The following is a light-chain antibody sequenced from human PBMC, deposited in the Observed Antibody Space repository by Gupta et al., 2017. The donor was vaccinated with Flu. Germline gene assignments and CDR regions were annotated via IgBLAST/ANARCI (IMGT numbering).Light chain of an antibody. CDR3: QQDYSTLP. CDR2: WAS. V-gene: IGKV4-1*01. Sequence: ASLAERVTINCKASQSVRYSYNNKNYLDWYQQKPGQPPKLLIYWASTRDNGVTDRFSGSGSGTDFTLTSSSRQAEDVAVYYWQQDYSTLPCGQGTKVEIK. CDR1: QSVRYSYNNKNY. J-gene: IGKJ1*01.